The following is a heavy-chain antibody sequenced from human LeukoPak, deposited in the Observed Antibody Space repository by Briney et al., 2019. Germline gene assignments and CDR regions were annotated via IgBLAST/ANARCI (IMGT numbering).Heavy chain of an antibody. CDR1: GYTFTSYG. V-gene: IGHV1-18*01. J-gene: IGHJ4*02. D-gene: IGHD2-2*01. Sequence: ASMKVSCKASGYTFTSYGISWVRQAPGQGVEWMGWISAYNGNTNYAQKLQGRVTMTTDTSTSTAYMELRSLRSDDTAVYYCARDLDCSSTSCYDYWGQGTLVTVSS. CDR2: ISAYNGNT. CDR3: ARDLDCSSTSCYDY.